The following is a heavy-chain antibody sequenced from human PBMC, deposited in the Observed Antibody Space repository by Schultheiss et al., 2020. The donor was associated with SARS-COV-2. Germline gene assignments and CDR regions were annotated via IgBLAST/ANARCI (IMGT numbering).Heavy chain of an antibody. CDR2: IYYSGST. CDR3: ARLTGEGRDGYHYFDY. CDR1: GGSISSSSYY. Sequence: GSLRLSCTVSGGSISSSSYYWGWIRQPPGKGLEWIGSIYYSGSTYYNPSLKSRVTISVDTSKNQFSLKLSSVTAADTAVYYCARLTGEGRDGYHYFDYWGQGTLVTVSS. J-gene: IGHJ4*02. V-gene: IGHV4-39*01. D-gene: IGHD5-24*01.